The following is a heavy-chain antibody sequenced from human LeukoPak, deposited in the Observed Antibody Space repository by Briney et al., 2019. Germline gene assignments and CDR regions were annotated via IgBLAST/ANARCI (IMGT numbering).Heavy chain of an antibody. D-gene: IGHD1-1*01. Sequence: SVKVSCKASGGTFSSYAISWVRQAPGQGLEWMGGIIPIFGTANYAQKFQGRVTITADESTSTAYMELRSLRSDDTAVYYCAREMEGTVWGQGTTVTVSS. CDR3: AREMEGTV. J-gene: IGHJ6*02. V-gene: IGHV1-69*13. CDR1: GGTFSSYA. CDR2: IIPIFGTA.